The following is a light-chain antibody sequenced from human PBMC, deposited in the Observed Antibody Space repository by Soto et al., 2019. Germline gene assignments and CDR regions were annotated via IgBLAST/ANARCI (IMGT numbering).Light chain of an antibody. Sequence: PGERATLSCRASQSVNNYLAWYQQKPGQAPRLLISDASNRATGLPARFSGSGSGTDFTLTISSLEPEDFAVYYCQQRFNWPPTFGGGTKVEIK. CDR2: DAS. V-gene: IGKV3-11*01. CDR1: QSVNNY. CDR3: QQRFNWPPT. J-gene: IGKJ4*01.